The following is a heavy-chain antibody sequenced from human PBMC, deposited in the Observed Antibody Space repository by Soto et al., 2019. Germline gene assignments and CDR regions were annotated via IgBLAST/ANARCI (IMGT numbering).Heavy chain of an antibody. CDR1: GGSFSGYY. J-gene: IGHJ4*02. CDR2: VNHSGTT. Sequence: QVQLQHWGAGLLKPSDTLSLTCAVYGGSFSGYYWTWIRQSPEKGLELIGEVNHSGTTYYNPSLKTRVNISVHTPKNQFFLQMSSVTAADTAVYYCARGIGYCSSINCYSSRRLRFDSWGQGTLVTFAS. D-gene: IGHD2-2*01. V-gene: IGHV4-34*01. CDR3: ARGIGYCSSINCYSSRRLRFDS.